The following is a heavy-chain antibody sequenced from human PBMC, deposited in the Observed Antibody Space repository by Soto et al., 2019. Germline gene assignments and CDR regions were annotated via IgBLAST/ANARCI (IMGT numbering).Heavy chain of an antibody. D-gene: IGHD3-10*01. CDR3: ARDYGSGSYDY. Sequence: SETLSLTCTVSGGSISSYYWSWIRQPPGKGLEWIGYIYYSGSTNYNPSLKSRVTISVDTSKNQFSLKLSSVTAADTAVYYCARDYGSGSYDYWGQGTLVTVSS. V-gene: IGHV4-59*12. J-gene: IGHJ4*02. CDR1: GGSISSYY. CDR2: IYYSGST.